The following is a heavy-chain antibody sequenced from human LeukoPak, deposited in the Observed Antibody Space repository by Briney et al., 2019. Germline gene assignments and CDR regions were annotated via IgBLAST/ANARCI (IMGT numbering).Heavy chain of an antibody. CDR1: GGSISSSSYY. J-gene: IGHJ4*02. CDR3: ARLFRDIVVVTVSADNSGYFDH. CDR2: IYYSGST. Sequence: SETLSLTCTVSGGSISSSSYYWGWIRQPPGKGLEWIGSIYYSGSTYYNPSLKSRVTISVDTSKNQFSLKLSSVTAADTAVYHCARLFRDIVVVTVSADNSGYFDHWGQGTLVTVSS. V-gene: IGHV4-39*01. D-gene: IGHD2-21*02.